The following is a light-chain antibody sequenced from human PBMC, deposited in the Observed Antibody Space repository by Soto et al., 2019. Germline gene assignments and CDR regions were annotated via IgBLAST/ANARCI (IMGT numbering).Light chain of an antibody. V-gene: IGKV3-11*01. CDR1: QSVTNS. J-gene: IGKJ2*01. CDR2: DAS. Sequence: EIVLTQSPVTLSLSPGERATLSCRASQSVTNSLAWYQQKPGQAPRLLVYDASNRATGIPTRFSGSGSGTDFTLTISNLEPEDFAVYYCQQYYDWPYTFGQGTKVDIK. CDR3: QQYYDWPYT.